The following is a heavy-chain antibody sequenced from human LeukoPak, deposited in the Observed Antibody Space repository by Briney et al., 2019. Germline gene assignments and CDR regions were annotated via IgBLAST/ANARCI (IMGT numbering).Heavy chain of an antibody. V-gene: IGHV3-30*02. J-gene: IGHJ3*02. CDR1: GFTFSSYG. CDR3: AREKYYYDSSADAFDI. CDR2: IRYDGSNK. Sequence: GGSLRLSCAASGFTFSSYGMHWVRQAPGKGLEWVAFIRYDGSNKYYADSVKGRFTISRDNSKNTLYLQMNSLRAEDTALYYCAREKYYYDSSADAFDIWGQGTMVTVSS. D-gene: IGHD3-22*01.